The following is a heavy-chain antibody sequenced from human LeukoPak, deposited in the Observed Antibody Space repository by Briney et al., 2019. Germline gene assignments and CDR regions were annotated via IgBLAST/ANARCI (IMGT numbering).Heavy chain of an antibody. J-gene: IGHJ4*02. CDR2: ISYDGINK. CDR1: GFTVSSNS. CDR3: ARGRNVDTSMVNDY. Sequence: GGSLRLSCTVSGFTVSSNSMSWVRQAPGKGLEWVTVISYDGINKYYADSVKGRFTISRDNSKNTVYLQMNSLRGEDTAVYYCARGRNVDTSMVNDYWGQGTLVTVSS. V-gene: IGHV3-30*04. D-gene: IGHD5-18*01.